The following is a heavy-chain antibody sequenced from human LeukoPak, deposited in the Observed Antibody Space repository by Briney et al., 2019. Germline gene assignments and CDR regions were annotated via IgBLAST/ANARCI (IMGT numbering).Heavy chain of an antibody. V-gene: IGHV3-21*01. Sequence: GGSLRLSCAASGFTFSSYSMNWVRQAPGKGLEWVSSISSSSSYIYYADSVKGRFTVSRDNAKNSLYLQMNSLRAEDTAVYYCARDQERNTVAGTLGYWGQGTLVTVSS. CDR3: ARDQERNTVAGTLGY. D-gene: IGHD6-19*01. CDR2: ISSSSSYI. CDR1: GFTFSSYS. J-gene: IGHJ4*02.